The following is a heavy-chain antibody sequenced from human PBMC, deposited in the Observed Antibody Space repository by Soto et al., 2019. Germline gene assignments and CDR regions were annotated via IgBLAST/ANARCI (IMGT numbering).Heavy chain of an antibody. CDR1: GFTFSNYA. V-gene: IGHV3-30-3*01. Sequence: GGSLRLSCAASGFTFSNYALHWVRQAPGKGLEWVSVISYDGNNKYFAASVKGRFTLSRDNSKSTLYLQMNSLRPEDTAVYYCARALYCTSTSCYIAVSVLGMDVWGQGTTVTVSS. CDR3: ARALYCTSTSCYIAVSVLGMDV. J-gene: IGHJ6*02. D-gene: IGHD2-2*02. CDR2: ISYDGNNK.